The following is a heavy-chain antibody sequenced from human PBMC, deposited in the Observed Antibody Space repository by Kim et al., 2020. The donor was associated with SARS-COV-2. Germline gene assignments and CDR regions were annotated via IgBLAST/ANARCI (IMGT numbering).Heavy chain of an antibody. CDR3: ARKSYARYSSLRYYFDY. J-gene: IGHJ4*01. CDR2: INHSGST. D-gene: IGHD1-20*01. Sequence: SETLSLTCAVYGGSFSGYYWSWIRQPPGKGLEWIGEINHSGSTNYNPSLKSRVTISVDTSKNQFSLKLSSVTAADTAVYYCARKSYARYSSLRYYFDYWG. V-gene: IGHV4-34*01. CDR1: GGSFSGYY.